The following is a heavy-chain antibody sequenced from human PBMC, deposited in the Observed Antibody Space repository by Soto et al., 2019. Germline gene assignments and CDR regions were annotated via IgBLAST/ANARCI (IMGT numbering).Heavy chain of an antibody. CDR3: TKVSSGWFDP. CDR2: AYYSGNT. D-gene: IGHD2-8*01. V-gene: IGHV4-39*01. CDR1: GGSISSSGFS. J-gene: IGHJ5*02. Sequence: SETLSLTCTVSGGSISSSGFSRGWVRQPPGKGLEWIGCAYYSGNTYYNPSLKSRVTISVDTSGNQFSLRLNSVTAADTTVYYCTKVSSGWFDPWGQGTLVTVSS.